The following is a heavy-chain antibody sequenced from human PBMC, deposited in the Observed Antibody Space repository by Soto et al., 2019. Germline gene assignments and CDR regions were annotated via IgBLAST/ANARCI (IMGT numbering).Heavy chain of an antibody. D-gene: IGHD6-13*01. CDR3: AIVRIAAAGTLDY. Sequence: GGSLTLSCAASGFAFSRYGMHWVRQAPGKGLEWVAVISYDGSNKYYADSVKGRFTISRDNSKNTLYLQMNSLRAEDTAVYYCAIVRIAAAGTLDYWCQETLVTISS. J-gene: IGHJ4*02. CDR1: GFAFSRYG. CDR2: ISYDGSNK. V-gene: IGHV3-30*03.